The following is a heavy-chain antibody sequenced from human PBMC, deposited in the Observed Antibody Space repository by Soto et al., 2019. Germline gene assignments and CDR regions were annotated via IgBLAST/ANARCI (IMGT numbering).Heavy chain of an antibody. J-gene: IGHJ4*02. CDR2: ISTSGATR. Sequence: EVQLVESRGGLVQPGGSLRLSCVASGFTFSTDSMNWVRQAPGKGLEWVTHISTSGATRYYADSVKGRFTISRDNAKTSLYLQMDSLRNEDTAVYYCARFFGSGFDYWGQGTLVTVSS. CDR3: ARFFGSGFDY. D-gene: IGHD6-19*01. V-gene: IGHV3-48*02. CDR1: GFTFSTDS.